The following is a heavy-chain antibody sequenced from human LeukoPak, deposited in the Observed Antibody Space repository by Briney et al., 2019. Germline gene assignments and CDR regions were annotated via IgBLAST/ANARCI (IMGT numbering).Heavy chain of an antibody. CDR3: ARDSAACRGCAFAL. J-gene: IGHJ3*01. V-gene: IGHV3-7*01. CDR1: GFTFSSYS. CDR2: INQDGGEK. Sequence: GGSLRLSCAASGFTFSSYSMNWVRQAPGKGLEWVANINQDGGEKNYVDSVKGRFTISRDNAKNSLFLQMNSLRAEDTAVYYCARDSAACRGCAFALWGQGTVVTVSS. D-gene: IGHD3-10*01.